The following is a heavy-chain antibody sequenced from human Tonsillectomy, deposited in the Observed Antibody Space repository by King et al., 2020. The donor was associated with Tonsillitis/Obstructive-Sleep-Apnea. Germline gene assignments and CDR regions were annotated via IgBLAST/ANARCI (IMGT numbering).Heavy chain of an antibody. D-gene: IGHD1-26*01. J-gene: IGHJ4*02. Sequence: QMQLQESGPGLVKPSQTLSLTCTVSGGSISSGGYYWHWIRQHPGKGLEWIGYIYYSGSTYYNPSLKSRVTISVDTSKNQLSLKLSSVTAADTAVYYCARDPVGATTNFDYWGQGTLVTVSS. CDR1: GGSISSGGYY. CDR3: ARDPVGATTNFDY. V-gene: IGHV4-31*03. CDR2: IYYSGST.